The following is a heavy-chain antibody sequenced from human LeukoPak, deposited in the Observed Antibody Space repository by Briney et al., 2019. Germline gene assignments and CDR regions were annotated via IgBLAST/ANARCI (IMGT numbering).Heavy chain of an antibody. D-gene: IGHD2-2*01. V-gene: IGHV1-69*13. CDR1: GGTFSSYA. CDR3: ARGQYCSSTSCRTQTPYYYYGMDV. Sequence: ASVKVSCKASGGTFSSYAISWVRQAPGQGLEWTGGIIPIFGTANYAQKFQGRVTITADESTSTAYMELSSLRSEDTAVYYCARGQYCSSTSCRTQTPYYYYGMDVWGQGTTVTVSS. J-gene: IGHJ6*02. CDR2: IIPIFGTA.